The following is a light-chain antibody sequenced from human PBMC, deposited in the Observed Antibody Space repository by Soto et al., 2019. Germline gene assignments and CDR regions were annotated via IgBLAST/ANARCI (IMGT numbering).Light chain of an antibody. CDR1: QSISSR. J-gene: IGKJ4*01. CDR3: QQYSSYSLT. CDR2: DAS. Sequence: DIQMTQSPSTLSASVGDRVTITCRASQSISSRLAWYQQKPGKAPKILIYDASNLESGVPSRFSGSGSGTEFTLANSSLQPDTFATYYCQQYSSYSLTFGGGTKVEIK. V-gene: IGKV1-5*01.